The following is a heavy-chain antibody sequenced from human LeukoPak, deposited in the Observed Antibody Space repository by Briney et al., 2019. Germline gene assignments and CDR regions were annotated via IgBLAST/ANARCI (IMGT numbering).Heavy chain of an antibody. D-gene: IGHD6-13*01. V-gene: IGHV1-2*02. Sequence: ASVKVSCKASGYTFTGYYMHWVRQAPGQGLEWMGWINTNSGGTNYAQKFQGRVTMTRDTSISTAYMELSRLRSDDTAVYYCAREEIAAAEVYNWFDPWGQGTLVTVSS. CDR1: GYTFTGYY. CDR3: AREEIAAAEVYNWFDP. J-gene: IGHJ5*02. CDR2: INTNSGGT.